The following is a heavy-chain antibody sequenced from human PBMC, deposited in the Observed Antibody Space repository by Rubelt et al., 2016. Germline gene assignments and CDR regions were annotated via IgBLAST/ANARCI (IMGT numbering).Heavy chain of an antibody. CDR3: ARVEVRGVVDP. D-gene: IGHD3-10*01. Sequence: QVQLVQSGAEVKKPGASVKVSCKASGYTFTSYAMHWVRQAPGQRLEWMGWINAGNGNTNYVTRRQGGVTMTTDTPTGTAYMWLRSLRSDDTAVYYCARVEVRGVVDPWGQGTLVTVSS. CDR2: INAGNGNT. CDR1: GYTFTSYA. J-gene: IGHJ5*02. V-gene: IGHV1-3*01.